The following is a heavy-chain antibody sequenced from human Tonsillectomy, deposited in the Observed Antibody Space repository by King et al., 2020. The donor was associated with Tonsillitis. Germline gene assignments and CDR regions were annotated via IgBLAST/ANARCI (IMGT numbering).Heavy chain of an antibody. CDR1: GGTFSNFA. V-gene: IGHV1-69*01. D-gene: IGHD2-2*01. Sequence: VQLVQSGAEVKKPGSSVKVSCKASGGTFSNFAISWVRQAPGQGLEWMGGIIPLFDTANYAQKFQGRVTITADESTSTAYMELSSRGSEDTAVYYWARGGDIVVVPAAINYYGMDVWGQGTAVTVSS. J-gene: IGHJ6*02. CDR3: ARGGDIVVVPAAINYYGMDV. CDR2: IIPLFDTA.